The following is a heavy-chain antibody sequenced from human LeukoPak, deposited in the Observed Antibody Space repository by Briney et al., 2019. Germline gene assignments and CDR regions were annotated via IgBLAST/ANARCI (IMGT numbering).Heavy chain of an antibody. CDR1: GFTFSSYS. D-gene: IGHD3-10*01. Sequence: GGSLRLSCAASGFTFSSYSMNWVRQAPGKGLEWVSAISGSGGSTYYADSVKGRFTISRDNSKNTLYLQMNSLRAEDTAVYYCAKSAFRGLNMVRGVIIISYYMDVWGKGTTVTVSS. V-gene: IGHV3-23*01. CDR3: AKSAFRGLNMVRGVIIISYYMDV. J-gene: IGHJ6*03. CDR2: ISGSGGST.